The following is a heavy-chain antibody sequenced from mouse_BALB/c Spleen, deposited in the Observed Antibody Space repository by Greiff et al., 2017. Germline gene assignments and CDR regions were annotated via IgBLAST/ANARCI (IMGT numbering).Heavy chain of an antibody. D-gene: IGHD1-1*01. J-gene: IGHJ2*01. V-gene: IGHV5-6*01. CDR3: ARHEGNYYGSSYADY. CDR2: ISSGGSYT. CDR1: GFTFSSYG. Sequence: EVKVVESGGDLVKPGGSLKLSCAASGFTFSSYGMSWVRQTPDKRLEWVATISSGGSYTYYPDSVKGRFTISRDNAKNTLYLQMSSLKSEDTAMYYCARHEGNYYGSSYADYWGQGTTLTVSS.